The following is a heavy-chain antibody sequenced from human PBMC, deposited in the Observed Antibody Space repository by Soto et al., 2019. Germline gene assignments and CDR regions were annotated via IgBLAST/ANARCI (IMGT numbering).Heavy chain of an antibody. CDR3: ARIPTYYDILTGYRYYYGMDV. Sequence: SGPTLVNPTQTLTLTCTFSGFSLSTSGMYVSWIRQPPGKALEWLALIDWDDDKYYSTSLKTRLTISKDTSKNQVVLTMTNMDPVDTATYYCARIPTYYDILTGYRYYYGMDVWGQGT. J-gene: IGHJ6*02. D-gene: IGHD3-9*01. V-gene: IGHV2-70*01. CDR2: IDWDDDK. CDR1: GFSLSTSGMY.